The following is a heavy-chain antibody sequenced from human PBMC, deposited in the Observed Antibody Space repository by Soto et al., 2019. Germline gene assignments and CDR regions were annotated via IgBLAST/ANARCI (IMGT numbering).Heavy chain of an antibody. V-gene: IGHV4-59*01. CDR2: VHHSGSI. D-gene: IGHD3-22*01. CDR1: GTSIRSSY. J-gene: IGHJ3*02. Sequence: ASETLSLTCTVSGTSIRSSYWSWIRQSPGKGLEWVGFVHHSGSINSNPSLKSRLTMSVDTSKNQFSLKLSSVTAADTAVYYCARGYYDSRGQSNTFDIWGKGTMVTVS. CDR3: ARGYYDSRGQSNTFDI.